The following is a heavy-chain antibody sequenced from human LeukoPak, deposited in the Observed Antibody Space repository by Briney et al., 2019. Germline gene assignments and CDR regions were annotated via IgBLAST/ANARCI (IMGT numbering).Heavy chain of an antibody. CDR3: ARERTTTPYSSSWYGMRNWFDP. Sequence: SETLSLTCAVYGGSFSGYYWSWIRQPPEKGLEWIGEINHSGSTNYNPSLKSRVTISVDTSKNQFSLKLSSVTAADTAVYYCARERTTTPYSSSWYGMRNWFDPWGQGTLVTVSS. CDR1: GGSFSGYY. J-gene: IGHJ5*02. V-gene: IGHV4-34*01. D-gene: IGHD6-13*01. CDR2: INHSGST.